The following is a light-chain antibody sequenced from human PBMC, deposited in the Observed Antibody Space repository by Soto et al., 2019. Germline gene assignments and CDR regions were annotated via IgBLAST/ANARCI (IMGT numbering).Light chain of an antibody. CDR3: QQYNDYSWT. J-gene: IGKJ1*01. Sequence: DIQMTQSPSTLSASVGDRVAITCRASQSISIWLAWYQQKPGKAPKLLIYKASSLESGVPSRFSGSGSGTEFTLTISSLQPDDFVTYYCQQYNDYSWTFGQGTEVEIK. V-gene: IGKV1-5*03. CDR1: QSISIW. CDR2: KAS.